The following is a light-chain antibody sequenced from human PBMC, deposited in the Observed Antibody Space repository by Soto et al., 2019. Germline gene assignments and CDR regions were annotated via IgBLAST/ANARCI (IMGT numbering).Light chain of an antibody. V-gene: IGKV3-15*01. CDR3: QQYNNWPPT. J-gene: IGKJ4*01. CDR1: QSVSSN. CDR2: GAS. Sequence: EIVMTQSPATLSVSPGERATLSCRASQSVSSNLAWYQQKPGQAHRLLIYGASTRATGIPARFSGSGSGTEFTLTISSLQSEDCAVYYCQQYNNWPPTFGGGTKVEIK.